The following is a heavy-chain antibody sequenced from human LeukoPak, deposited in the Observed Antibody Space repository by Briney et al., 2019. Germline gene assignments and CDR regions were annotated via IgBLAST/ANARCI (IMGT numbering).Heavy chain of an antibody. Sequence: ASVKVSCKASGGTFSSYAISWVRQAPGQGLEWIGGIIPIFGTANYAQKFQGRVTITTDESTSTAYMELSSLRSEDTAVYYCARAWSSYGSGSYYFGIMDVWGKGTTVTVSS. CDR3: ARAWSSYGSGSYYFGIMDV. J-gene: IGHJ6*03. CDR1: GGTFSSYA. V-gene: IGHV1-69*05. D-gene: IGHD3-10*01. CDR2: IIPIFGTA.